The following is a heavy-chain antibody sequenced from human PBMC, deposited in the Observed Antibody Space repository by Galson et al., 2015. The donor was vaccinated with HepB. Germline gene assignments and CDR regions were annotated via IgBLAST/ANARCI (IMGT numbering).Heavy chain of an antibody. Sequence: SVKVSCKASGYTFSRYGISWVRQAPGQGLEWMGWISGDKANTTYAQKLQGRVTMTTDTSTSTAYMELTSLRSDDTAVYYCARGGYSYGKFDYWGQGTLVTVSS. D-gene: IGHD5-18*01. J-gene: IGHJ4*02. CDR1: GYTFSRYG. V-gene: IGHV1-18*01. CDR2: ISGDKANT. CDR3: ARGGYSYGKFDY.